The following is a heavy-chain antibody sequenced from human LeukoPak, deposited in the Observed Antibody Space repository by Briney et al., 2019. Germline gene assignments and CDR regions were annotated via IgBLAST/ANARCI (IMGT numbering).Heavy chain of an antibody. Sequence: GSLRLSCAASGFTFSSYALSWVRQAPGKGLEWVSAISGSGGSTYYADSVKGRFTISRDNSKNTLYLQMNSLRAEDTAVYYCAKDQELLWFGESPGLYFDYWGQGTLVTVSS. D-gene: IGHD3-10*01. CDR3: AKDQELLWFGESPGLYFDY. CDR1: GFTFSSYA. CDR2: ISGSGGST. V-gene: IGHV3-23*01. J-gene: IGHJ4*02.